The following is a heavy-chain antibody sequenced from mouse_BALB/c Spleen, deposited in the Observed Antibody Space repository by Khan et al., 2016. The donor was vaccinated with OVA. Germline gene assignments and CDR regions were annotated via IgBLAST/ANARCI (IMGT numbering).Heavy chain of an antibody. D-gene: IGHD2-14*01. V-gene: IGHV3-8*02. CDR3: ARSTYGYAFDY. CDR2: KLYSGST. Sequence: EVQLQESGPSLVKPSQTLSLTCSVTGDSITSGYWCWIRKFPGNKLEYMVYKLYSGSTYYNPSLKSRISITRHTSQNQYYLQLNSVTTEATATYSCARSTYGYAFDYGGQATLVTVSA. CDR1: GDSITSGY. J-gene: IGHJ3*01.